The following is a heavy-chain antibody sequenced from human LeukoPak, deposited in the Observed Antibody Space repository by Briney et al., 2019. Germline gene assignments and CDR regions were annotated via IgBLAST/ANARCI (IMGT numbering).Heavy chain of an antibody. CDR1: GYTFTNYG. CDR3: ARVPYGSGSYLVPNYFDY. D-gene: IGHD3-10*01. CDR2: ISAYNGNT. Sequence: GASVKVSCKASGYTFTNYGISWVRQAPGQGLEWMGWISAYNGNTNYAQKLQGRPTMTTDTSTSTADMELRSLRSDDTAVYYCARVPYGSGSYLVPNYFDYWGQGTLVTVSS. J-gene: IGHJ4*02. V-gene: IGHV1-18*01.